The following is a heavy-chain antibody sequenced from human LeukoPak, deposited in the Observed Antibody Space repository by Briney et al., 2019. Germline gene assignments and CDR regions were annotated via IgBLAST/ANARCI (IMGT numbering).Heavy chain of an antibody. J-gene: IGHJ4*02. D-gene: IGHD4-17*01. V-gene: IGHV4-59*01. CDR1: GGSISSYY. CDR2: IYYSWST. Sequence: SETLSLTCTVSGGSISSYYWSWIRQPPGKGLECSGDIYYSWSTNYNPSLNSRVTISVDTSKNQFSLKLSSVTAADTAVYYCARGALIHDSGDPHFDYWGQGTLVTVSS. CDR3: ARGALIHDSGDPHFDY.